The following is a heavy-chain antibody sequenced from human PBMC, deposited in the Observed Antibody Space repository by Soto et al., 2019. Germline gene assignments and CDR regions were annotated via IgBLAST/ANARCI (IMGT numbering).Heavy chain of an antibody. D-gene: IGHD2-2*01. CDR2: ISASGGST. J-gene: IGHJ4*02. CDR1: GFTFSTYG. CDR3: ARDRQDCSSTTCSYLY. V-gene: IGHV3-23*01. Sequence: EVQLLESGGGLVQPGGSLRLSCAASGFTFSTYGMSWVRQAPGKGLEWVSAISASGGSTYYADSVKGRFTISRDSSKNTLHLQMNSLRAEDTAVYYCARDRQDCSSTTCSYLYWGKGTLVNVSS.